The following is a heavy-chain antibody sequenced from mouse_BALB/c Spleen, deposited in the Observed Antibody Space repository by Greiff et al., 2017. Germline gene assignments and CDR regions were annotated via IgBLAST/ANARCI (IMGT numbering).Heavy chain of an antibody. CDR1: GYAFTNYL. Sequence: QVQLKESGAELVRPGTSVKVSCKASGYAFTNYLIEWVKQRPGQGLEWIGVINPGSGGTNYNEKFKGKATLTADKSSSTAYMQLSSLTSDDSAVYFCAREAYGNYVDYWGQGTTLTVSS. J-gene: IGHJ2*01. V-gene: IGHV1-54*03. CDR3: AREAYGNYVDY. CDR2: INPGSGGT. D-gene: IGHD2-10*02.